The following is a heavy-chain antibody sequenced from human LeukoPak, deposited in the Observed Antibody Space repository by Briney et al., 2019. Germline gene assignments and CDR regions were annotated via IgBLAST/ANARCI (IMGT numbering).Heavy chain of an antibody. Sequence: SRTLSLTCAISGDSVSSNSAAWNWIRQSPSRGLEWLGRTYYRSKWYTHYAFSLKSRISINPDTSKNQFSLQLNSVTPEDTAVYYCARDGGGGDDLFDYWGQGTLVTVSS. V-gene: IGHV6-1*01. CDR1: GDSVSSNSAA. CDR3: ARDGGGGDDLFDY. J-gene: IGHJ4*02. D-gene: IGHD3/OR15-3a*01. CDR2: TYYRSKWYT.